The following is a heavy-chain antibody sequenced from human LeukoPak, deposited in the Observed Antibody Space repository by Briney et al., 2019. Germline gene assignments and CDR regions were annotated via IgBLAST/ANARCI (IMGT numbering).Heavy chain of an antibody. CDR1: GFTFSSYS. CDR3: ARDGIAAAGTDY. CDR2: ISSSSGYI. J-gene: IGHJ4*02. Sequence: GGSLRLSCAASGFTFSSYSMNWVRQAPGKGLEWVSSISSSSGYIYYADSVKGRFTISRDNAKNSLYLQMNSLRAEDTAVYYCARDGIAAAGTDYWGQGTLVTVSS. V-gene: IGHV3-21*01. D-gene: IGHD6-13*01.